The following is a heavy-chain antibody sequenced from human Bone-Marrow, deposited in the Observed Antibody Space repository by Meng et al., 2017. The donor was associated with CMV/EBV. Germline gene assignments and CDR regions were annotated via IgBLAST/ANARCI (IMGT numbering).Heavy chain of an antibody. J-gene: IGHJ6*02. CDR3: ARDLYNCSSTSCYRGMDV. V-gene: IGHV4-39*07. CDR2: IYYSGST. CDR1: GGSISSSSYY. D-gene: IGHD2-2*01. Sequence: SETLSLTCTVSGGSISSSSYYWGWIRQPPGKGLEWIGSIYYSGSTYYNPSLKSRVTISVDTSKNQFSLKLSSVTAADTAVYYCARDLYNCSSTSCYRGMDVWGQGNTVTVSS.